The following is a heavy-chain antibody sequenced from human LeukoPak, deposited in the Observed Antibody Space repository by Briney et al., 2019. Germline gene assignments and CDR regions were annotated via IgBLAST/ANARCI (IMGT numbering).Heavy chain of an antibody. CDR2: INPNSGAT. D-gene: IGHD3-10*01. Sequence: ASAKVSCKASGYTFTGYLIHWVRQAPGQGLEWMGWINPNSGATYYAQKFQGRVTMARDSSISTAYVELSRLKSGDMAVYYCARGRSNTSWFGWFDPWGQGTRVTVSS. V-gene: IGHV1-2*02. J-gene: IGHJ5*02. CDR3: ARGRSNTSWFGWFDP. CDR1: GYTFTGYL.